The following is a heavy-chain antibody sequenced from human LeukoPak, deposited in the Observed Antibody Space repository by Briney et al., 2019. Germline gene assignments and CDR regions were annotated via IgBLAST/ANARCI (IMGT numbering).Heavy chain of an antibody. J-gene: IGHJ4*02. CDR2: ITSSSSYI. D-gene: IGHD1-26*01. CDR3: ARDFSSGSYYGDYYFDY. Sequence: PGGSLRLSCAASGFTFSTYTMSWVRQAPGKGLEWVSSITSSSSYIYYADSVKGRFTISRDNAKNSLYLQMNSLRAEDTAVYYCARDFSSGSYYGDYYFDYWGQGTLVTVSS. CDR1: GFTFSTYT. V-gene: IGHV3-21*01.